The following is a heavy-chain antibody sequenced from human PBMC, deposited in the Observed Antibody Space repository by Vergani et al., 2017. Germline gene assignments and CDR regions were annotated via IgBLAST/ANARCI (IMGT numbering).Heavy chain of an antibody. CDR3: ARALSSVYYYYMDV. Sequence: QVQLVQSGAEVKKPGSSVKVSCKASGGTFSRYGISWVRQAPGQGLEWMGGIIPIFGTTNYAQKFQDRVTITADESTSTGYMELSSLRSEDTAVYYCARALSSVYYYYMDVWGKETTVTVSS. CDR1: GGTFSRYG. CDR2: IIPIFGTT. V-gene: IGHV1-69*01. D-gene: IGHD6-6*01. J-gene: IGHJ6*03.